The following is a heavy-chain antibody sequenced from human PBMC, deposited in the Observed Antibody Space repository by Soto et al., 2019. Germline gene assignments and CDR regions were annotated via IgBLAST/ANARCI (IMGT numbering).Heavy chain of an antibody. CDR3: ARGASGSPPHFDY. Sequence: EVQLVESGGGLVQPGGSLRLSCAASGFTFSSYWMHWVRQAPGKGLVWVSRINSAGSSTSYADSVKGRFTISRDNAKNTLYLQMNSLRVEDTAVYYCARGASGSPPHFDYWGQGTLVTVSS. V-gene: IGHV3-74*01. D-gene: IGHD1-26*01. CDR1: GFTFSSYW. J-gene: IGHJ4*02. CDR2: INSAGSST.